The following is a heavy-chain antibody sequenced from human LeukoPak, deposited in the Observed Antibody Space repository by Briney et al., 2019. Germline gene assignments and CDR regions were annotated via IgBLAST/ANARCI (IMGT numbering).Heavy chain of an antibody. D-gene: IGHD2-15*01. CDR3: ARRMCSGGSCYEDY. CDR1: GFTFSDYY. V-gene: IGHV3-11*04. Sequence: GGSLRLSCAASGFTFSDYYMSWIRQAPGKGLEWVSCISSSGSTIYYADSVKGRFTISRDNAKNSLYLQMNSLRAEDTAVYYCARRMCSGGSCYEDYWGQGTLVTVSS. J-gene: IGHJ4*02. CDR2: ISSSGSTI.